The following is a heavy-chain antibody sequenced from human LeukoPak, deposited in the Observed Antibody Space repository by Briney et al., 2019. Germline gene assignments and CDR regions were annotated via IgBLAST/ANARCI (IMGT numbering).Heavy chain of an antibody. V-gene: IGHV6-1*01. CDR1: GDSVVTNNVA. CDR2: TYLRSKWYN. CDR3: TRGKYSGFDI. J-gene: IGHJ3*02. D-gene: IGHD2-21*01. Sequence: SQTLSLTCAISGDSVVTNNVAWNWIRQSPSGGLEWLGRTYLRSKWYNEYAVSAKSRITINPDTSRNHFSLQLNSVIPEDTAVYYCTRGKYSGFDIWGQGTMVTVSS.